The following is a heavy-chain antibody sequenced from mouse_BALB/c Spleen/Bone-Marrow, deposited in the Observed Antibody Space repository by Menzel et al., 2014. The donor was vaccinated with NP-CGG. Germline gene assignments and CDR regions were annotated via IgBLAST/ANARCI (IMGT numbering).Heavy chain of an antibody. D-gene: IGHD1-1*01. CDR1: GFNIKGTY. CDR3: ASYYYGRSSFAC. J-gene: IGHJ3*01. Sequence: VQLQQSGAELVKPGASVKLSCTASGFNIKGTYIHWVKQRPEQGLEWIGRIDPANGNTKYDPKFQGKATITTDTSSNTAYLQLSSLTSEDTAVYYCASYYYGRSSFACWGQGTLVTVSA. CDR2: IDPANGNT. V-gene: IGHV14-3*02.